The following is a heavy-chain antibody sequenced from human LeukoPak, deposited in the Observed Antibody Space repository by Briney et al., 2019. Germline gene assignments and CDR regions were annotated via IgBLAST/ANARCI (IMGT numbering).Heavy chain of an antibody. V-gene: IGHV4-59*01. CDR2: IYYTGTT. CDR1: GDSTNTYF. CDR3: ASAVGEFDP. J-gene: IGHJ5*02. Sequence: PSETLSLTCTISGDSTNTYFWSWIRQPPGKGLEWIGYIYYTGTTNYNPSLKSRVTISVDTSKNQFSLKVSSVTAADTGVYYCASAVGEFDPWGQGTLVTVSS. D-gene: IGHD3-16*01.